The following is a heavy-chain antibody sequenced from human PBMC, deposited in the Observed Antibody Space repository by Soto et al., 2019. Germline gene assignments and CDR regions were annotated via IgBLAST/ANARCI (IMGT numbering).Heavy chain of an antibody. V-gene: IGHV3-53*01. CDR1: GFTVSSNY. J-gene: IGHJ4*02. Sequence: GSLRFSCAASGFTVSSNYMSWVRQAPGKGLEWVSVIYSGGDTYYADSVKGRFTISRDNSKNTLYLQMNSLRAEDTAVYYCATTVKRTFDSWGQGTLVTVSS. CDR3: ATTVKRTFDS. D-gene: IGHD1-1*01. CDR2: IYSGGDT.